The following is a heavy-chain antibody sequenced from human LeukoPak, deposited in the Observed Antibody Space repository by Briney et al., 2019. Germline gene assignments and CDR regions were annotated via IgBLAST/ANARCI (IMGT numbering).Heavy chain of an antibody. D-gene: IGHD1-26*01. Sequence: PSETLSLTCAVYGGSFSGHYWTWIRQPPGKGLEWIGEINHSGSTNYDPSFKSRVTISVDTSKNQFSLRLSSVTAADTAVYYCVCRIVGSTGSWFDPWGQGTLVTVSS. CDR1: GGSFSGHY. V-gene: IGHV4-34*01. J-gene: IGHJ5*02. CDR3: VCRIVGSTGSWFDP. CDR2: INHSGST.